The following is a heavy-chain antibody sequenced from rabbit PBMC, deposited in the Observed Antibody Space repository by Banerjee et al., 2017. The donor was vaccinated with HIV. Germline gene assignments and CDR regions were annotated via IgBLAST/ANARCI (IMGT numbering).Heavy chain of an antibody. CDR2: IYAGSTGTT. V-gene: IGHV1S45*01. Sequence: QEQLEESGGDLVKPEGSLTLTCTASGFSFSSSYWIYWVCQAPGKGLEWIACIYAGSTGTTYYASWAKGRFTISKTSSTTVTLQMTSLTAADTATYFCARDLAGVIGWNFGLWGPGTLVTVS. CDR1: GFSFSSSYW. D-gene: IGHD4-1*01. J-gene: IGHJ4*01. CDR3: ARDLAGVIGWNFGL.